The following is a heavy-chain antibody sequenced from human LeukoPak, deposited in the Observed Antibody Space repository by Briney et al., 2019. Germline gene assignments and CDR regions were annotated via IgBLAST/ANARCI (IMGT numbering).Heavy chain of an antibody. CDR3: AKDLWAAAGTEGYFDL. J-gene: IGHJ2*01. CDR2: IYSGGST. CDR1: GFTVSDNY. D-gene: IGHD6-13*01. Sequence: GGSLRLSCAASGFTVSDNYMTWVRQAPGKGLEWVSVIYSGGSTYYADSVKGRFTISRDNSKNTLYLQMNSLRAEDTAVYYCAKDLWAAAGTEGYFDLWGRGTLVTVSS. V-gene: IGHV3-53*05.